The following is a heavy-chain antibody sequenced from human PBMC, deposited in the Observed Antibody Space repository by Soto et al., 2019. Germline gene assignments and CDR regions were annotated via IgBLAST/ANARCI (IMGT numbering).Heavy chain of an antibody. V-gene: IGHV3-23*01. CDR1: GFTFSSYA. CDR3: AKEGEHSSGWANFDY. Sequence: EVQLLESGGGLVQPGGSLRLSCAASGFTFSSYAMSWVRQAPGKGLEWVSAISGSGVSTYYADSVKGRFTISRDNSKNSLYLQMNSLRAEDTAVYYCAKEGEHSSGWANFDYWGQGTLVTVSS. CDR2: ISGSGVST. J-gene: IGHJ4*02. D-gene: IGHD6-19*01.